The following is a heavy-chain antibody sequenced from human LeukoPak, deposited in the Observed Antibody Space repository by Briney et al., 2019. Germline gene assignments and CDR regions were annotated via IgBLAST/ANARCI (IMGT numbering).Heavy chain of an antibody. J-gene: IGHJ3*02. D-gene: IGHD3-10*01. CDR3: ARDREVVAFDI. Sequence: KSSETLSLTCAVYGGSFSGYYMSWIRQPPGKGLEWVSYISGSTTYTNYADSVRGRFTISRDNSKNSLYLQMNSLRAEDTAVYYCARDREVVAFDIWGQGTMVTVSS. CDR1: GGSFSGYY. V-gene: IGHV3-11*05. CDR2: ISGSTTYT.